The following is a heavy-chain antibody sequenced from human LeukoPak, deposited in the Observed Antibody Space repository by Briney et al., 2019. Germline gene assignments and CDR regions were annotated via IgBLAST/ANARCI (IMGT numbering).Heavy chain of an antibody. J-gene: IGHJ2*01. D-gene: IGHD6-19*01. V-gene: IGHV4-4*09. CDR3: ARHEEGSGWYRSYIDL. CDR1: GGSISSYY. CDR2: ISTSGST. Sequence: AETLSLTCTVSGGSISSYYCSWIRQPPGKGLECIGYISTSGSTDYSPSLKSRVTISVDTSKNQFSLKLSSVTAADTAVYYCARHEEGSGWYRSYIDLWGRGTLVTVSS.